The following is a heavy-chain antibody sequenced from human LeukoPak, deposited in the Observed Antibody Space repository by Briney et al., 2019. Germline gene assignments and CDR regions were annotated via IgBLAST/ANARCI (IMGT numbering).Heavy chain of an antibody. V-gene: IGHV1-2*02. CDR2: INPSSGDT. D-gene: IGHD3-22*01. J-gene: IGHJ4*02. CDR1: GYTFTDYY. CDR3: ARSNTSGYYPPTLRY. Sequence: ASVKVSCKASGYTFTDYYIHWVRKAPGQGLEWMGWINPSSGDTDSAQEFQGRVTMTSDTSITSAYMELTRLTSDDTAVYYCARSNTSGYYPPTLRYWGQGTLVTVSS.